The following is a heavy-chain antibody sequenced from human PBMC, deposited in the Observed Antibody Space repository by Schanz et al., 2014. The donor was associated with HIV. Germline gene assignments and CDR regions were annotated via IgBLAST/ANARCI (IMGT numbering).Heavy chain of an antibody. V-gene: IGHV3-23*03. D-gene: IGHD2-21*01. CDR2: VYIGDST. CDR1: GFTFSRSA. Sequence: EVQLLESGGGLVQPGGSLRLSCTVSGFTFSRSAMTWVRQAPGKGLEWVSVVYIGDSTFYANSVKGRFTISRDDSKNTLYLQMNSLRAEDTAMYYCAAGLIRYFFDYWGQGTLVTVSS. J-gene: IGHJ4*02. CDR3: AAGLIRYFFDY.